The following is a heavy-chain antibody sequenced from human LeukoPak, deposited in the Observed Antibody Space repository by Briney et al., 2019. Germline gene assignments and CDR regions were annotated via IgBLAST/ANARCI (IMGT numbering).Heavy chain of an antibody. D-gene: IGHD1-26*01. V-gene: IGHV3-33*01. J-gene: IGHJ4*02. CDR2: IWYDGSNK. CDR1: GFTFSSYG. Sequence: SGRSLRLSCAASGFTFSSYGMHWVRHAPRKGLEWVAVIWYDGSNKYYADSVKGRFTISRDNSKNTLYLQMNNLRAEDTAVYYCARDEIRYSASWFRNWGQGTLVTVSS. CDR3: ARDEIRYSASWFRN.